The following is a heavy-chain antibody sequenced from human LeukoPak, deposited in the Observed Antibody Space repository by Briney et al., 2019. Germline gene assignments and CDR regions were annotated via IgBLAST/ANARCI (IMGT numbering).Heavy chain of an antibody. Sequence: SETLSLTCTVSGGSISGSSDYWGWIRQAPGKGLEWIGSIYYSENTYYNSSLKSRVTISVDTSKDQFSLKLNSVTAADTAVYFCARRTYSASYWKHFDYWGQGTLVTVSS. CDR3: ARRTYSASYWKHFDY. V-gene: IGHV4-39*01. CDR1: GGSISGSSDY. CDR2: IYYSENT. D-gene: IGHD1-26*01. J-gene: IGHJ4*02.